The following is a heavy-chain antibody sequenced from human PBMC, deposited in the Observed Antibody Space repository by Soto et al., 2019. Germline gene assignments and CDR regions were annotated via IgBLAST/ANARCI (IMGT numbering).Heavy chain of an antibody. CDR2: VIPTLGTA. V-gene: IGHV1-69*11. CDR1: VGPFNNHA. Sequence: SVKASCKTSVGPFNNHAINWVRQAPGQGLEWLGLVIPTLGTADYAQKFQGRVTMTADEVTNTSYMELSSLRSDYTGVYYCGSDYGEIDAFDIWRQGTSVTVSS. D-gene: IGHD4-17*01. J-gene: IGHJ3*02. CDR3: GSDYGEIDAFDI.